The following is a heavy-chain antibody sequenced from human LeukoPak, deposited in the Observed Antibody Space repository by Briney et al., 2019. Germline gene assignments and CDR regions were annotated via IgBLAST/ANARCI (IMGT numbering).Heavy chain of an antibody. CDR2: INANSGGT. CDR1: GSTFTGYY. J-gene: IGHJ4*02. V-gene: IGHV1-2*02. CDR3: ARGPIMLSFGGFDY. Sequence: ASVKVSCKASGSTFTGYYIHWVRQAPGQGLEWMGRINANSGGTNYAKNFQGRVTMTRDTSISTAYMELSRLRSDDAAVYYCARGPIMLSFGGFDYWGQGTLVTVSS. D-gene: IGHD3-16*01.